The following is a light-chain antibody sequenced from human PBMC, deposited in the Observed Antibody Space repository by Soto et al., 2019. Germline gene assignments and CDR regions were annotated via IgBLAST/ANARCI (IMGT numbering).Light chain of an antibody. CDR3: QQYNNWPPWT. V-gene: IGKV3-15*01. Sequence: EIVMTQSPATLSVSPGERATLSCRASQSVSSNLAWYQQKPGQAPRLLIYGASTRATGIPARFSGSGSGTEFTLTISSLQSEDFAVYYCQQYNNWPPWTCGRGTKVESK. CDR2: GAS. CDR1: QSVSSN. J-gene: IGKJ1*01.